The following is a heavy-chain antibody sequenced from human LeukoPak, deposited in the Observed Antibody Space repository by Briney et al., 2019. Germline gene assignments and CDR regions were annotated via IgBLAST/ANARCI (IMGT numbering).Heavy chain of an antibody. CDR3: ARVDSGYDHYYFDY. CDR1: GYTFTSYG. V-gene: IGHV1-18*01. D-gene: IGHD5-12*01. Sequence: ASVKVSCKASGYTFTSYGISWVRQAPGQGLEWMGWISAYNGNTNYAQKLQGRVTMTTDTSTSTAYMELRSLRSDDTAVYYCARVDSGYDHYYFDYWGQGTLVTVSS. J-gene: IGHJ4*02. CDR2: ISAYNGNT.